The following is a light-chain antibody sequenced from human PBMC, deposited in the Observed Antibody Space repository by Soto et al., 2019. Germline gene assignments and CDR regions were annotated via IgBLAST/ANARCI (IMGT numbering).Light chain of an antibody. CDR1: QDVSTN. CDR2: GAS. V-gene: IGKV3-15*01. J-gene: IGKJ2*03. CDR3: QHYNNWPPYS. Sequence: ETVMTQSPATLSVSPGESATLSCRCSQDVSTNLAWFHHKPGQTPRLVLYGASKRATGIPARFSGSGSGRHFTLTISSLQSEDFGIYYCQHYNNWPPYSFGQGTKVDI.